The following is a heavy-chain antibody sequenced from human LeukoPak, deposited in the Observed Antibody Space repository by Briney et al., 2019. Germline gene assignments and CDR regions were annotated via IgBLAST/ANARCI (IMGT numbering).Heavy chain of an antibody. Sequence: ASVKVSCKASGYTFTSYAMNWVRQAPGQGLEWMGWINTNTGNPTYAQGFTGRFVFSLDTSVSTAYLQISSLKAEDTAAYYCAREDSGSYLYYYYYYMDVWGKGTTVTVSS. V-gene: IGHV7-4-1*02. CDR2: INTNTGNP. D-gene: IGHD3-10*01. J-gene: IGHJ6*03. CDR3: AREDSGSYLYYYYYYMDV. CDR1: GYTFTSYA.